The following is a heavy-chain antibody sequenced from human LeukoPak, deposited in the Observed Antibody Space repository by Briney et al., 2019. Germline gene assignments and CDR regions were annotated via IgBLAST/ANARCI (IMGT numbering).Heavy chain of an antibody. J-gene: IGHJ6*04. CDR2: ITGSAADT. D-gene: IGHD3-10*01. CDR3: AKPTVGSGSHYGLDV. Sequence: GGSLRPSCAASGFTFSNYAMSWVRQAPGKRLEWVSAITGSAADTYSADSVKGRFTISRDNSRNTLYLQMNSLRAEDTAVYYCAKPTVGSGSHYGLDVWGKGTTVTVSS. V-gene: IGHV3-23*01. CDR1: GFTFSNYA.